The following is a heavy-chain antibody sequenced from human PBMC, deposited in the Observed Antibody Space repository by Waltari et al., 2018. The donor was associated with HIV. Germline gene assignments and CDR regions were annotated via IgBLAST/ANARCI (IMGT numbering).Heavy chain of an antibody. D-gene: IGHD3-3*01. CDR1: GGSFSGYY. Sequence: QVQLQQWGAGLLKPSETLSLTCAVYGGSFSGYYWSWIRQPPGKGLEWIGEINHSGSTNYNPSLKSRVTISVDTSKNQFSLKLSSVTAADTAVYYCARGVVATIFGVVPPDYWGQGTLVTVSS. CDR2: INHSGST. V-gene: IGHV4-34*01. J-gene: IGHJ4*02. CDR3: ARGVVATIFGVVPPDY.